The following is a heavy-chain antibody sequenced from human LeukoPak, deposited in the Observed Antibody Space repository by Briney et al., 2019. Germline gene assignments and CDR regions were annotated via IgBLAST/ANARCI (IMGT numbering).Heavy chain of an antibody. D-gene: IGHD6-13*01. CDR3: ARSRGYFEY. CDR1: GGSISTYY. J-gene: IGHJ4*02. V-gene: IGHV4-59*01. CDR2: IYYSGST. Sequence: PSETLSLTCTVSGGSISTYYWSWIRQPPGKGLEGIGYIYYSGSTNYNPSLKSRVTISVDTSKNQFSLKLTSVTAADTALYYCARSRGYFEYWGQGTLVTVSS.